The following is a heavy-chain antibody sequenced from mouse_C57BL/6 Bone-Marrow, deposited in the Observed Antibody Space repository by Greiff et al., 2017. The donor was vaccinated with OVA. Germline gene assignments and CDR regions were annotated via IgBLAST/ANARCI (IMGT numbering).Heavy chain of an antibody. V-gene: IGHV1-54*01. Sequence: VQLQQSGAELVRPGTSVKVSCKASGYAFTNYLIEWVKQRPGQGLEWIGVINPGSGGTNYNEKFKGKATLTADKSSSTAYMQLSSLTSEDSAVYFCARERTGDWYFDVWGTGTTVTVSP. D-gene: IGHD4-1*01. CDR1: GYAFTNYL. J-gene: IGHJ1*03. CDR2: INPGSGGT. CDR3: ARERTGDWYFDV.